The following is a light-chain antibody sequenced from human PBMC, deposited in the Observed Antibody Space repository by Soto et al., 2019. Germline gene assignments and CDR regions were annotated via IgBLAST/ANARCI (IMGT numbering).Light chain of an antibody. CDR3: QQYNNWPLYT. J-gene: IGKJ2*01. CDR2: GAS. V-gene: IGKV3-15*01. Sequence: EIVMTQSPATLSESPGERATLSCRASQSVSSNLAWYQQKPGQAPRLLIYGASTRATGIPARFSGSGSGTEFTLTISSLQSEEFADYYCQQYNNWPLYTFGQGTKLEIK. CDR1: QSVSSN.